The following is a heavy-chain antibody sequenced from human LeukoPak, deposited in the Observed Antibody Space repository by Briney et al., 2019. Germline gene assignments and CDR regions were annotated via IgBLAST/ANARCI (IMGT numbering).Heavy chain of an antibody. CDR3: GKGGGA. CDR2: IGGRGGST. Sequence: GGSLRLSCAASGFRFSDYTMTWVRQAPGKGPEWVSAIGGRGGSTYYADFLGGRFTISRDNCKDMLYLQMNSLKVEDTATYYCGKGGGAWGQGTKVTVSS. J-gene: IGHJ5*02. V-gene: IGHV3-23*01. D-gene: IGHD3-16*01. CDR1: GFRFSDYT.